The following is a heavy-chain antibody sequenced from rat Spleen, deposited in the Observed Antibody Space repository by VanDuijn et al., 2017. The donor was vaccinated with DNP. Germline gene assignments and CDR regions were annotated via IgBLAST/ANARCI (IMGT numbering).Heavy chain of an antibody. Sequence: EVQLVESGGGFVQPGRSLKLSCAASGFTFSNSGMAWVRQAPTKGLEWVASITNSGGSIYYRDSLKGRITISRDNAKSTLYLQMDSLRSEDTATYYCTTGAGSPWGQGTSVTVSS. CDR1: GFTFSNSG. J-gene: IGHJ4*01. CDR2: ITNSGGSI. V-gene: IGHV5-27*01. D-gene: IGHD1-4*01. CDR3: TTGAGSP.